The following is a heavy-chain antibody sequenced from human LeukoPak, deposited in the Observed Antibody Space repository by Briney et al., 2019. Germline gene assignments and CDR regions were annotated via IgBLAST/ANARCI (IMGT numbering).Heavy chain of an antibody. CDR3: ATAAGTLGTDAFDI. CDR2: TYYRSKWYN. J-gene: IGHJ3*02. V-gene: IGHV6-1*01. CDR1: GDSVSSNSAA. Sequence: SQTLSLTCAISGDSVSSNSAAWNWIRQSPSRGLEWLGRTYYRSKWYNDYAVSVKSRITINPDTSKNHFSLQLHSVTPEDTAVYYCATAAGTLGTDAFDIWGQGTMVTVSS. D-gene: IGHD6-13*01.